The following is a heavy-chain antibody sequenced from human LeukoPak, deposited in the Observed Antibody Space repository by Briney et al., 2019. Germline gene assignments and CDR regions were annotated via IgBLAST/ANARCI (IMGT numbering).Heavy chain of an antibody. D-gene: IGHD3-22*01. CDR3: AKYDSPGHYYGMDV. V-gene: IGHV1-18*01. Sequence: ASVKVSCKASGYTFISYGIGWVRQAPGQGLEWMGWISAYNGNTNYAQKFQGRVTMTTDTSTTTAYMELRSLTFDDTAVYYCAKYDSPGHYYGMDVWGQGTTVTVSS. CDR2: ISAYNGNT. J-gene: IGHJ6*02. CDR1: GYTFISYG.